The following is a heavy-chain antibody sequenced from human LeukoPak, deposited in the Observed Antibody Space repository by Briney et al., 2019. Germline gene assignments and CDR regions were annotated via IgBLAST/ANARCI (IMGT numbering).Heavy chain of an antibody. D-gene: IGHD3-3*02. CDR2: SSGSGGST. V-gene: IGHV3-23*01. CDR1: GFTFSSYA. Sequence: PGGSLRLYCAASGFTFSSYAMSWVRQAPGRGLEWVSASSGSGGSTYYADCVKGRFTISRDNSKNTLYLQMNSLRAEDTAVYYCARERSFLDLFYYYYMDVWGKGTTVTVSS. CDR3: ARERSFLDLFYYYYMDV. J-gene: IGHJ6*03.